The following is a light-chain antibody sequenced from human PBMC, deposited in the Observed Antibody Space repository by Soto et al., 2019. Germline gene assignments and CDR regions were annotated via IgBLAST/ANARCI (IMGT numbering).Light chain of an antibody. V-gene: IGLV2-14*03. CDR2: DVS. Sequence: QSALAQPASVSGSPGQSITISCTGTSSDVGGYNYVSWYQQHPGKAPKLIISDVSNRPSGVSNRFSGSKSGNTASLTISGLQAEDDADYYWSSDTSSSTRVFGGGTKLTVL. CDR1: SSDVGGYNY. J-gene: IGLJ3*02. CDR3: SSDTSSSTRV.